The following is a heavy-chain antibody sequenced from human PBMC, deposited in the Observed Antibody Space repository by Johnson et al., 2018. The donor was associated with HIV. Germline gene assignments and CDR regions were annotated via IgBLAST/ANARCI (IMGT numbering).Heavy chain of an antibody. CDR2: IYSGGNT. Sequence: VQLVESGGGLISPGGSLRLSCAATGFTVSSHYMSWVRQAAGKGLEWVAAIYSGGNTYYADSVKGRVTISRDNSKNNLYLQMNSLKTEDTAVYYCTTEGYVVAAIPRAFDIWGKGQWSPSLQ. CDR3: TTEGYVVAAIPRAFDI. J-gene: IGHJ3*02. CDR1: GFTVSSHY. V-gene: IGHV3-53*01. D-gene: IGHD2-21*02.